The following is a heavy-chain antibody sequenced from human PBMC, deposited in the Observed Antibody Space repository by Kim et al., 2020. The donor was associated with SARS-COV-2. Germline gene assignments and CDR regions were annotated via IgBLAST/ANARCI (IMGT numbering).Heavy chain of an antibody. D-gene: IGHD6-6*01. CDR2: IYYSGST. J-gene: IGHJ5*02. CDR1: GGSISSSSYY. Sequence: SETLSLTCTVSGGSISSSSYYWGWIRQPPGKGLEWIGSIYYSGSTYYNPSLKSRVTISVDTSKNQFSLKLSSVTAADTAVYYCAAQGQLGSPWGQGTLVTVSS. V-gene: IGHV4-39*01. CDR3: AAQGQLGSP.